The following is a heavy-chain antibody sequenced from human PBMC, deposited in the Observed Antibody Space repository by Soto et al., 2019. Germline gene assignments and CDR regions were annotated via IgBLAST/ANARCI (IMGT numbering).Heavy chain of an antibody. Sequence: PSDTLSLTCAVYGGSFSGYYWTWIRQPPGKGLEWIGEIDHSGSTYYNPSLKSRVTMSVDTSKNQFSLKVSPVAAAGEDVYYCARGTDAARLSYWGQGTLVNVSS. V-gene: IGHV4-34*01. D-gene: IGHD6-6*01. J-gene: IGHJ4*02. CDR1: GGSFSGYY. CDR3: ARGTDAARLSY. CDR2: IDHSGST.